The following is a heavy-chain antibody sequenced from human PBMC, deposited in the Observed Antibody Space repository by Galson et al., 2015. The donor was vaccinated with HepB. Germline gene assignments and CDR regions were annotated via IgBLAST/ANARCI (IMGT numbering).Heavy chain of an antibody. D-gene: IGHD2-2*01. V-gene: IGHV1-3*01. Sequence: SVKVSCKASGYTFTSYAMHWVRQAPGQRLEWMGWINAGNGNTKYSQKFQGRVTITRDTSTSTAYMELSSLRSEDTAVYYCARDSRLLDIVVVPAAPMGYNNWYFDLWGRGTLVTVSS. CDR1: GYTFTSYA. J-gene: IGHJ2*01. CDR2: INAGNGNT. CDR3: ARDSRLLDIVVVPAAPMGYNNWYFDL.